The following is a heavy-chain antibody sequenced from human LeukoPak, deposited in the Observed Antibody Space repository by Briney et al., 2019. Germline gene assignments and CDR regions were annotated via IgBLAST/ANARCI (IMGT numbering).Heavy chain of an antibody. CDR2: IYYSGGT. CDR3: ARTLGSGYHLYYFDY. CDR1: GGSIYSGAYY. Sequence: SETLSLTCTVSGGSIYSGAYYWSWIRQHPGKGLEWIGYIYYSGGTYYHPSLDRVTISVDTSKNQFSLKLNSVTAADTAVYYCARTLGSGYHLYYFDYCGQGTLVTVSS. V-gene: IGHV4-31*03. D-gene: IGHD3-22*01. J-gene: IGHJ4*02.